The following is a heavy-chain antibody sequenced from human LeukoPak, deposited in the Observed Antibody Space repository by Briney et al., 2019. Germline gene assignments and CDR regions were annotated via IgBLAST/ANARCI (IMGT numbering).Heavy chain of an antibody. CDR3: ARRRRGYSYGPDY. J-gene: IGHJ4*02. CDR1: GGSISSYY. V-gene: IGHV4-34*01. D-gene: IGHD5-18*01. CDR2: INHSGST. Sequence: SETLSLTCTVSGGSISSYYWSWIRQPPGKGLEWIGEINHSGSTNYNPSLKSRVTISVDTSKNQFSLKLSSVTAADTAVYYCARRRRGYSYGPDYWGQGTLVTVSS.